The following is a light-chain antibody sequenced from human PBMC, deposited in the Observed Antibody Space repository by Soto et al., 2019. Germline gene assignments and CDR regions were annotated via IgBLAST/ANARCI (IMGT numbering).Light chain of an antibody. CDR2: EVT. J-gene: IGLJ1*01. CDR3: SSYAGSSTYV. CDR1: SSDVGGYNY. Sequence: QSVLTQPPSVSGAPGQMVTISCTGSSSDVGGYNYVAWFQQHPGKAPKLMIYEVTKRPSGVPDSFSGSKSGNTASLTVSGLQADDEAAYYCSSYAGSSTYVFGTGTKVTVL. V-gene: IGLV2-8*01.